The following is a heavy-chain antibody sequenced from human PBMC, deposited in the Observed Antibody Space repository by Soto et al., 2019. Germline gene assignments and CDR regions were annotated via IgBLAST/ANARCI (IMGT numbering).Heavy chain of an antibody. CDR1: GFTFSSYS. CDR3: ARGNSSGWDFDY. CDR2: ISSSSSYI. V-gene: IGHV3-21*01. J-gene: IGHJ4*02. Sequence: VQLVESGGGLVKPGGSLRLSCAASGFTFSSYSMNWVRQAPGKGLEWVSSISSSSSYIYYADSVKGRFTISRDNAKNSLYLQMNSLRAEDTAVYYCARGNSSGWDFDYWGQGTLVTVSS. D-gene: IGHD6-19*01.